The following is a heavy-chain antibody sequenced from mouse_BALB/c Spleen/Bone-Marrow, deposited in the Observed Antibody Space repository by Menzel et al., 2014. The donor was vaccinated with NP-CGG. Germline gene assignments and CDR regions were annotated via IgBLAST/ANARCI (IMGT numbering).Heavy chain of an antibody. CDR1: GYTFTNYW. D-gene: IGHD2-14*01. Sequence: VHLVESGAELVRPGTSVKISCKASGYTFTNYWLGWVKQRPGHGLEWIGDIYPGGGYTNYNEKYKGKATLTADTSSSTAYMQRSSLTSEDSAVYFCAREVRGDFDYWGQGTTLTVSS. J-gene: IGHJ2*01. V-gene: IGHV1-63*02. CDR3: AREVRGDFDY. CDR2: IYPGGGYT.